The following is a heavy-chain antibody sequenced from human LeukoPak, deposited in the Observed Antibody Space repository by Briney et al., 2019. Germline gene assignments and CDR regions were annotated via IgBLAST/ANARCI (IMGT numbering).Heavy chain of an antibody. J-gene: IGHJ5*02. V-gene: IGHV4-34*01. D-gene: IGHD3-10*01. CDR2: INHSGST. CDR1: GGSFSGYY. Sequence: SETLSLTCAGYGGSFSGYYWSWIRQPPGKGLEWIGEINHSGSTNYNPSLKSRVTISVDTSKNQFSLKLSSVTAADTAVYYCATKGSGSFNWFDPWGQGTLVTVSS. CDR3: ATKGSGSFNWFDP.